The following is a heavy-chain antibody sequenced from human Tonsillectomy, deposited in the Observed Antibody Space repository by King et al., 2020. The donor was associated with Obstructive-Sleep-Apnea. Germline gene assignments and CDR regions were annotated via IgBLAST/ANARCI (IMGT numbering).Heavy chain of an antibody. CDR1: GFTVSSNY. J-gene: IGHJ5*02. Sequence: QLVQSGGGLVQPGGSLRLSCAASGFTVSSNYMSWVRQAPGKGPEWVSVIYSGGSTYYADSVKGRFTISRHNSKNTLYLQMNSLRAEDTAVYYCARTREDGGVNWFDPWGQGTLVTVSS. V-gene: IGHV3-53*04. D-gene: IGHD4-23*01. CDR2: IYSGGST. CDR3: ARTREDGGVNWFDP.